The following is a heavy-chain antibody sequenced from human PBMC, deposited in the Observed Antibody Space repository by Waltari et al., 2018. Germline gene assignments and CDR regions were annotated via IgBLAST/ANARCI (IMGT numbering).Heavy chain of an antibody. V-gene: IGHV3-7*01. CDR1: GFNFGNYW. Sequence: EVQVVESGGDLVRPGGSLRLSCVASGFNFGNYWMNWVRQIPGKGLEWVAKIKGDGSEILYADSVKGRFTISRDNARNTLYVEINNLRVEDTAVYFCATVRYWGQGTLVTVSS. CDR2: IKGDGSEI. CDR3: ATVRY. J-gene: IGHJ4*02.